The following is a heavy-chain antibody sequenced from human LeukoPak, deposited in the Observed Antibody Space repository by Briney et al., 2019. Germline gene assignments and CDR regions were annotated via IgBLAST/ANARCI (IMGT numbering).Heavy chain of an antibody. CDR3: ARNLHDYGDYGEFDY. CDR1: GGSISSSSYY. CDR2: IYYSGST. D-gene: IGHD4-17*01. V-gene: IGHV4-39*07. J-gene: IGHJ4*02. Sequence: SETLSLTCTVSGGSISSSSYYWGWIRQRPGKGLEGIVSIYYSGSTYYNPSLKSRVTISVDTSKNQFSLKLSSVTAVDTAVYYCARNLHDYGDYGEFDYWGQGTLVTVSS.